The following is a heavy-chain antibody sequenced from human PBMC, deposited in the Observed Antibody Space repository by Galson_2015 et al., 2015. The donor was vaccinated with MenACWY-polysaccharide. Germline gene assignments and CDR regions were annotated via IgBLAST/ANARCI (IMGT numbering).Heavy chain of an antibody. CDR1: GFTFDDYA. D-gene: IGHD6-19*01. Sequence: SLRLSCAASGFTFDDYAMHWVRQAPGKGLEWVSGISWNSGSIGYADSVKGRFTISRDNAKNSLYLQMNSLRAEDTALYYCAKDGGREWQVYGYNYYYYYGMDVWGQGTTVTVSS. J-gene: IGHJ6*02. CDR2: ISWNSGSI. CDR3: AKDGGREWQVYGYNYYYYYGMDV. V-gene: IGHV3-9*01.